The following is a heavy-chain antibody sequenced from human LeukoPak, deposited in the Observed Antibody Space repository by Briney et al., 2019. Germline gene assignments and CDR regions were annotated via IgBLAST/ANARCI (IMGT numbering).Heavy chain of an antibody. V-gene: IGHV4-34*01. CDR1: GGSFSGYY. Sequence: SETLSLTCTVYGGSFSGYYGSWIRQPPGKGLEWIGEINQSGSTNYNLSLKSRVTISVDTSKNQFSLKLSSVTAADTAVYYCARDELRYGSGSYYRIFDYWGQGTLVTVSS. D-gene: IGHD3-10*01. CDR3: ARDELRYGSGSYYRIFDY. CDR2: INQSGST. J-gene: IGHJ4*02.